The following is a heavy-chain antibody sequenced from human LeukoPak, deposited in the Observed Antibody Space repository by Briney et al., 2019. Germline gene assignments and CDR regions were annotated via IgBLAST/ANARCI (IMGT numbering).Heavy chain of an antibody. CDR3: ARAGQVVAATFLDY. CDR2: INHSGGT. D-gene: IGHD2-15*01. V-gene: IGHV4-34*01. J-gene: IGHJ4*02. Sequence: KASETLSLTCAVYGGSFSGYYWSWIRQPPGKGLEWIGEINHSGGTNYNPSLKSRVTISVDTSKNQFSLKLSSVTAADTAVYYCARAGQVVAATFLDYWGQGTLVTVSS. CDR1: GGSFSGYY.